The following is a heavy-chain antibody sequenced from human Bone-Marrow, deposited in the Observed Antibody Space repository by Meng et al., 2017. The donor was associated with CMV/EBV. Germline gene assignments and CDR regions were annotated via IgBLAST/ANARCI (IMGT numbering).Heavy chain of an antibody. D-gene: IGHD2-15*01. CDR2: ISYDGSNK. Sequence: GGPLRLSCAASGFTFSSYAMHWVRQAPGKGLEWVAVISYDGSNKYYADSVKGRFTISRDNSKNTLYLQMNSLRAEDTAVYYCAKDLGDIVVVVALDYWGQGTLVTVSS. J-gene: IGHJ4*02. V-gene: IGHV3-30-3*01. CDR1: GFTFSSYA. CDR3: AKDLGDIVVVVALDY.